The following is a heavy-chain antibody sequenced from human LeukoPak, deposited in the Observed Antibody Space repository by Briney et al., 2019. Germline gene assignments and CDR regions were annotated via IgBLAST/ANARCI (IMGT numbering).Heavy chain of an antibody. V-gene: IGHV3-7*01. CDR2: IRQDGSEE. Sequence: PGGSLRLSCAASGFTFSSSWMTWVRQAPGKGLEWVANIRQDGSEENYADSVKGRFTISRDNAKNSLYLQINSLRAEDTAVYYCARDSYWYPVDYWGQGTLVTVSS. CDR1: GFTFSSSW. J-gene: IGHJ4*02. CDR3: ARDSYWYPVDY. D-gene: IGHD1-26*01.